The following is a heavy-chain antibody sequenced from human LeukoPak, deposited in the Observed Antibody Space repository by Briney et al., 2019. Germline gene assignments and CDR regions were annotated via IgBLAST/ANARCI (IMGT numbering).Heavy chain of an antibody. CDR3: ARGSYSYGNAFDY. J-gene: IGHJ4*02. D-gene: IGHD5-18*01. Sequence: PSETLSLTCAGYGGTFSGYYWSWIRQPPGQGLVWIGDINHSGSTNYNPSIKSTVTISVDTSKNELSLKPISVTAADTAVYYWARGSYSYGNAFDYWGQGTLVTVSS. V-gene: IGHV4-34*01. CDR1: GGTFSGYY. CDR2: INHSGST.